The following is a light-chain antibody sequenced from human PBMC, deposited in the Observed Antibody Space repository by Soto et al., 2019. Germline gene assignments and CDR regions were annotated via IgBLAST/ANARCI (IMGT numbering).Light chain of an antibody. CDR1: SSDVGGYNH. CDR2: EVT. Sequence: QSVLTQPASVSGSPGQSIIISCTGTSSDVGGYNHVSWYQIHPGKAPKLIIYEVTSRPSGVSYRFSGSKSGNSASLTISGLQAEDEADYYCSSYASSSSYVFGGGTKVTVL. CDR3: SSYASSSSYV. V-gene: IGLV2-14*01. J-gene: IGLJ1*01.